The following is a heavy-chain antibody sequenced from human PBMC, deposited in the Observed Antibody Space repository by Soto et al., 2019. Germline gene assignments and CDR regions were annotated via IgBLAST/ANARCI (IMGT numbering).Heavy chain of an antibody. V-gene: IGHV4-38-2*01. CDR2: IYHSGST. CDR3: ARIRQLLLGDNWFDP. D-gene: IGHD1-7*01. CDR1: GYSISSGYY. J-gene: IGHJ5*02. Sequence: PSETLSLTCAVSGYSISSGYYWGWIRQPPGKGLEWIGSIYHSGSTYYNPSLKSRVTISVDTSKNQFSLKLSSVTAADTAVYYCARIRQLLLGDNWFDPWGQGTLVTVSS.